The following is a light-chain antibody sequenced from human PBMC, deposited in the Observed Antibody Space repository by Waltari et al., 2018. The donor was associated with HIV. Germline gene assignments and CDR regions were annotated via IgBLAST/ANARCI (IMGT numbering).Light chain of an antibody. CDR1: QGISNY. J-gene: IGKJ1*01. V-gene: IGKV1-39*01. CDR2: AAS. Sequence: IQKTQAPSHRSTPVGDRGPITCRASQGISNYLAWYQQKPGRAPKLLIYAASTLLHGVPSRFTGSGSGTEFSLTISSLQPEDFAIYYCHHYDTPPRPFGQGTKV. CDR3: HHYDTPPRP.